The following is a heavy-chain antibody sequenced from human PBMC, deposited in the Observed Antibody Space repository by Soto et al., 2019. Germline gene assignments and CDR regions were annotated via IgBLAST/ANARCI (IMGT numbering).Heavy chain of an antibody. V-gene: IGHV2-5*02. D-gene: IGHD6-19*01. CDR1: GFSLSSTRMA. Sequence: QITLKESGPTLVKPTQTLTLTCTFSGFSLSSTRMAVGWIRQPPGKALEWLALIYWDDDKRYSPFLKSRLTITKDTSKNQVVLTMSNMDPVDTARYYGAHFVVAGLGYYFDYWGQGTLVTVSS. CDR3: AHFVVAGLGYYFDY. CDR2: IYWDDDK. J-gene: IGHJ4*02.